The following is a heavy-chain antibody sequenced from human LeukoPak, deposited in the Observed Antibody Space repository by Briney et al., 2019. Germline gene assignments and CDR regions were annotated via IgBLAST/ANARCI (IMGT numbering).Heavy chain of an antibody. D-gene: IGHD2-15*01. Sequence: GSLSLSFAASGFTFSSYAMHWVRQAPGKGLEWVAVISYDGSNKYYADSVKGRFTISRDNSKNTLYLQMNSLRAEDTAVYYCARDLVGSLIDYWGQGTLVTVSS. CDR2: ISYDGSNK. CDR3: ARDLVGSLIDY. V-gene: IGHV3-30*01. CDR1: GFTFSSYA. J-gene: IGHJ4*02.